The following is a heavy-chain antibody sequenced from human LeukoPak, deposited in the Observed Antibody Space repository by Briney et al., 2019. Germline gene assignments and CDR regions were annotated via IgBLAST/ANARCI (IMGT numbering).Heavy chain of an antibody. J-gene: IGHJ4*02. CDR2: TKSEGEGGTP. Sequence: GGSLRLSCTASGFTFCDYAMIWLPQAPGKGLEGVVLTKSEGEGGTPDYTALVRGTFTTSSDGSKGTVYLQRNSLTTDDTAVYDCSAVAGHTAWNCWGQGSLVTV. V-gene: IGHV3-49*01. CDR3: SAVAGHTAWNC. CDR1: GFTFCDYA. D-gene: IGHD3-3*01.